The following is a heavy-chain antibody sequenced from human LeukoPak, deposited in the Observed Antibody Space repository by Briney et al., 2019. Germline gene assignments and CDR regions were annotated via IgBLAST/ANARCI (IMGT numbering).Heavy chain of an antibody. Sequence: SETLSLTCAVYGGSFSGYYWSWIRQPPRKGLEWIGEINHSGSTNYNPSLKSRVTISVDTSKNQFSLKLSSVTAADTAVYYCARIGYSSGWYAANFDYWGQGTLVTVSS. CDR3: ARIGYSSGWYAANFDY. CDR2: INHSGST. V-gene: IGHV4-34*01. D-gene: IGHD6-19*01. CDR1: GGSFSGYY. J-gene: IGHJ4*02.